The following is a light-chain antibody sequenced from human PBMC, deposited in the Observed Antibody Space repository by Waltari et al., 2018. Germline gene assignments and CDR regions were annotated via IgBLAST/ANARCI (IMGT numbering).Light chain of an antibody. CDR2: DVN. CDR3: SSYTSSSTLV. Sequence: QSALTQPASVSGSPGQSITISCTGTSSDVGGYNYVSWYQQHSGKAPKLMIYDVNNRPSGVSNRFSGSKSGNTASLTISGLQAEDEADYYCSSYTSSSTLVFGGGTKLSVL. CDR1: SSDVGGYNY. J-gene: IGLJ3*02. V-gene: IGLV2-14*03.